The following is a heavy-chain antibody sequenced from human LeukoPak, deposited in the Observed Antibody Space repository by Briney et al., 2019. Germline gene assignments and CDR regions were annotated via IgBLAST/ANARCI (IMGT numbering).Heavy chain of an antibody. Sequence: GGSLRLSCAASGIMFSDSAMYWVRQAPGKGLECVAAITDNYNTYYGDSVKGRFTVSRDNSKKTLYLQMNSLRVDDTALYHCVKGACSSGCSGNYWGQGTRVIVSS. CDR2: ITDNYNT. CDR1: GIMFSDSA. J-gene: IGHJ4*02. D-gene: IGHD6-19*01. CDR3: VKGACSSGCSGNY. V-gene: IGHV3-23*01.